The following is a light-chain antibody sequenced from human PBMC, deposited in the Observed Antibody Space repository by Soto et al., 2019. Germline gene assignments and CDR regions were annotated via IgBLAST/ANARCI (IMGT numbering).Light chain of an antibody. CDR1: SSVVGAYNY. CDR2: EVS. CDR3: FSYAGSRFYV. J-gene: IGLJ1*01. V-gene: IGLV2-8*01. Sequence: QSVLTQPPSASGSPGQLVTISCTGTSSVVGAYNYVSWYQQHPGKAPKLMIYEVSKRPSGVPDRFSGSKSGNAASLTVSGLQAEDEADYYCFSYAGSRFYVFGTGTKVTVL.